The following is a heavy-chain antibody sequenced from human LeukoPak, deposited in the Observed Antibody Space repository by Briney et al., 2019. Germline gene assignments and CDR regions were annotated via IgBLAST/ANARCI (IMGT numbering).Heavy chain of an antibody. CDR1: GFTFSSYA. CDR2: ISGSGGST. V-gene: IGHV3-23*01. D-gene: IGHD2-8*02. Sequence: GGSLRLSCAASGFTFSSYAMSWVRQAPGKGLEWVLAISGSGGSTYYADSVKGWFTISRDNSKNTLYLQMNSLRAEDTAVYYCAKEGTLVRYFDYWGQGTLVTVSS. CDR3: AKEGTLVRYFDY. J-gene: IGHJ4*02.